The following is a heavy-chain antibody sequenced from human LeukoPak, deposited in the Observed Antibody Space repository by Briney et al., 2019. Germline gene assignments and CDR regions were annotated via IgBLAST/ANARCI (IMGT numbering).Heavy chain of an antibody. CDR1: GSSISSGYY. Sequence: SETLSLTCTVSGSSISSGYYWSWIRQPPGKGLEWIGYIYYSGSTNYNPSLKSRVTISVDTSKNQFSLKLSSVTAADTAVYYCARGFYGSGSYSPPYYYMDVWGKGTTVTISS. V-gene: IGHV4-61*01. J-gene: IGHJ6*03. CDR3: ARGFYGSGSYSPPYYYMDV. CDR2: IYYSGST. D-gene: IGHD3-10*01.